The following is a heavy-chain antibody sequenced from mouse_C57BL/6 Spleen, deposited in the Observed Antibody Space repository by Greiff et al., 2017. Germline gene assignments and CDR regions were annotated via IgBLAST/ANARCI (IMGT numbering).Heavy chain of an antibody. V-gene: IGHV1-82*01. D-gene: IGHD1-1*01. Sequence: VQLQQSGPELVKPGASVKISCKASGYAFSSSWMNWVKQRPGKGLEWIGRIYPGDGDTNYNGKFKGKATLTADKSSSTAYMQLSSLTSEDSAVYFCARNFYYYGSSPFAYWGQGTLVTVSA. J-gene: IGHJ3*01. CDR3: ARNFYYYGSSPFAY. CDR2: IYPGDGDT. CDR1: GYAFSSSW.